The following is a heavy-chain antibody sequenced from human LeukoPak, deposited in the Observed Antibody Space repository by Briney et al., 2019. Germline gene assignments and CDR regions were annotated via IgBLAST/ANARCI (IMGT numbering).Heavy chain of an antibody. D-gene: IGHD4-4*01. Sequence: GGSLRLSCAASGFTFSSYWMSWVRQAPGKGLEWVSVIYSGGSTYYADSVKGRFTISRDNSKNTLYLQMNSLRAEDTAVYYCARDLDSNYYYYYGMDVWGQGTTVTVSS. CDR1: GFTFSSYW. CDR3: ARDLDSNYYYYYGMDV. CDR2: IYSGGST. V-gene: IGHV3-66*01. J-gene: IGHJ6*02.